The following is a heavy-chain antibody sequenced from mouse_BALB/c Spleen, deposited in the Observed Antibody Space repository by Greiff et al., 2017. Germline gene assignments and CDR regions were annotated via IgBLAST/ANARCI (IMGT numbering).Heavy chain of an antibody. V-gene: IGHV1-54*01. Sequence: QVQLQQSGAELVRPGTSVKVSCKASGYAFTDYLIEWVKQRPGQGLEWIGVINPGSGGTNYNEKFKGKATLTADKSSSTAYMQLSSLTSDDSAVYFCARGGELGPGDYWGQGTTLTVSS. CDR2: INPGSGGT. CDR3: ARGGELGPGDY. D-gene: IGHD4-1*01. J-gene: IGHJ2*01. CDR1: GYAFTDYL.